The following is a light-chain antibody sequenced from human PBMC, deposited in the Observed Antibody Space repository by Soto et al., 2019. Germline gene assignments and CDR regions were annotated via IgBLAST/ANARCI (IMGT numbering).Light chain of an antibody. J-gene: IGKJ1*01. V-gene: IGKV3-15*01. Sequence: EIAMTQSPATLSVSPGERATLSCRASQSVSSNLAWYQQKPGQAPRLLIYVASIRATGIPARFSGSGSGTEFTLTISSLQSEDLAVYYCQQYNNWPRTFGQGTKVDIK. CDR3: QQYNNWPRT. CDR2: VAS. CDR1: QSVSSN.